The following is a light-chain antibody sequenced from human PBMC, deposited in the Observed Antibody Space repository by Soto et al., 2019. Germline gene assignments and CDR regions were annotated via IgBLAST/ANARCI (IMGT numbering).Light chain of an antibody. CDR1: SSDVGGYKY. CDR3: SSYTSSSAPYV. J-gene: IGLJ1*01. V-gene: IGLV2-14*01. Sequence: QSVLTQPASVSGSPGQSFTISCTGTSSDVGGYKYVSWYQHHPGKAPKLMIYEVSNRPSGVSNRFSGSKSGNTASLTISGLQAEDEADYYCSSYTSSSAPYVFGTGTKLTVL. CDR2: EVS.